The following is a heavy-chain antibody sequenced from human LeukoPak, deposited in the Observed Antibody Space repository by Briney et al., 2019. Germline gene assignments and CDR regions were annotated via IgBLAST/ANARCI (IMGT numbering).Heavy chain of an antibody. CDR1: GFTFNTYW. Sequence: GGSLRLSCAASGFTFNTYWMHWVRQAPGKGLVWVSRINSDGSSTAYADSVKGRFTFSRDNAKNTLYLQMNSLRAEDTAVYYCARDLRGSRSLDYWGQGTLVTVSS. CDR3: ARDLRGSRSLDY. V-gene: IGHV3-74*01. D-gene: IGHD3-10*01. J-gene: IGHJ4*02. CDR2: INSDGSST.